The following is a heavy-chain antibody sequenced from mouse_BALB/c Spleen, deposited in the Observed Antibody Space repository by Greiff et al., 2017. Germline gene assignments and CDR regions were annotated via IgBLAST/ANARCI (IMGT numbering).Heavy chain of an antibody. CDR2: IYPGDGST. V-gene: IGHV1S56*01. D-gene: IGHD1-2*01. CDR3: ARPPSTASLGCDD. CDR1: GYTFTSYY. J-gene: IGHJ2*01. Sequence: QVQLQQSGPELVKPGASVKMSCKASGYTFTSYYIHWVKQRPGQGLEWIGWIYPGDGSTKYNEKFKGKTTLTADKSSSTAYMLLSSLTSEDSAIYFCARPPSTASLGCDDWGQGTTLTVSS.